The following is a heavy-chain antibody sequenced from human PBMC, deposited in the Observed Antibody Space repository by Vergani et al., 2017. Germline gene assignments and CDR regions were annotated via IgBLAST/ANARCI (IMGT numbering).Heavy chain of an antibody. V-gene: IGHV3-73*02. Sequence: EELLVPSGGGLVQPGGSLKLSCVASGFTFSGSAIHWVRQSSGTGLVWLGRIRSKANDYATEYSVSVRGRFTISRDDSTYTAYLQMQNLRLDDTAVYYCTSGGLYVGPTQRYSDYWGQGSLVTVSS. CDR2: IRSKANDYAT. CDR1: GFTFSGSA. J-gene: IGHJ4*02. CDR3: TSGGLYVGPTQRYSDY. D-gene: IGHD1-26*01.